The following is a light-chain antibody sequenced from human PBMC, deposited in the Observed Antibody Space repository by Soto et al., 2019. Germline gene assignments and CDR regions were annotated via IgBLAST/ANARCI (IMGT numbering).Light chain of an antibody. CDR3: QQYSTLPHT. Sequence: EKVLTQSPGILSLSPGERATLSCRATQSVTNRYFAWYQQKPGQAPRLLIYGISSRATDIPDRFSGSGSGTDFTLTISRLEPEDFVVYYCQQYSTLPHTFGQGTKLEVK. CDR2: GIS. J-gene: IGKJ2*01. CDR1: QSVTNRY. V-gene: IGKV3-20*01.